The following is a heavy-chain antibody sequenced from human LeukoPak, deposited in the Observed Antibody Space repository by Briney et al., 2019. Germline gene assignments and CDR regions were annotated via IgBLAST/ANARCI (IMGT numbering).Heavy chain of an antibody. Sequence: GASVKVSCKASGGTFRNYAISWVRQAPGQGLEWMGGIIPIFGTTNYAQKFQGRVTITADESTSTAYMELSSLRSEDTAVYYCARYSGDYGDYVGKYYYYYYMDVWGKGTTVTISS. D-gene: IGHD4-17*01. CDR2: IIPIFGTT. CDR3: ARYSGDYGDYVGKYYYYYYMDV. CDR1: GGTFRNYA. J-gene: IGHJ6*03. V-gene: IGHV1-69*13.